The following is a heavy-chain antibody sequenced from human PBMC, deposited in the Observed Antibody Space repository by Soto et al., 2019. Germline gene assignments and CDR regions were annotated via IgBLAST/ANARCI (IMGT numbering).Heavy chain of an antibody. J-gene: IGHJ5*02. CDR2: INAGNGNT. Sequence: QVQLVQSGAEEKKPGASVKVSCKASGYTFTSYAMHWVRQAPGQRLEWMGWINAGNGNTKYSQKFQGRVTITRDTSASTAYMELSSLRSEDTDVYSCARPAAGVFGFDPWGQGTLVTVSS. D-gene: IGHD2-2*01. CDR3: ARPAAGVFGFDP. V-gene: IGHV1-3*05. CDR1: GYTFTSYA.